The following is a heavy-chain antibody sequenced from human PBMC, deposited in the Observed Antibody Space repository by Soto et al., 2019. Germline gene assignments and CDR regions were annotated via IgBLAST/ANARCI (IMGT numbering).Heavy chain of an antibody. CDR1: YY. CDR3: ARLDSSGYYYGYYFDY. J-gene: IGHJ4*02. D-gene: IGHD3-22*01. V-gene: IGHV4-31*02. Sequence: YYWSWIRQHPGKGLEWIGYIYYSGRTSYNPSLKSRVTIYVDTSKNQFSLKLSSVTAADTAVYYCARLDSSGYYYGYYFDYWGQGTLVTVSS. CDR2: IYYSGRT.